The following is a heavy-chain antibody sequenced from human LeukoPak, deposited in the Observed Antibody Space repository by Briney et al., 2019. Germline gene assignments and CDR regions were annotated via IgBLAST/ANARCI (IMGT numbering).Heavy chain of an antibody. Sequence: GGSLRLSCAASGFTFSGSAMHLVRQASGKGLEWVGRIRSKANSYATAYAASVKGRFTISRDDSKNTAYLQMNSLKTEDTAVYYCTSPIVGAFKSVYWGQGTLVTVSS. CDR2: IRSKANSYAT. V-gene: IGHV3-73*01. CDR3: TSPIVGAFKSVY. D-gene: IGHD1-26*01. CDR1: GFTFSGSA. J-gene: IGHJ4*02.